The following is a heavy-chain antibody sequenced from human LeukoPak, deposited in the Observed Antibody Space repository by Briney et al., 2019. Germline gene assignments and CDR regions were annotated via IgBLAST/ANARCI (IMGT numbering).Heavy chain of an antibody. D-gene: IGHD4-17*01. Sequence: PSGTLSLTCAVSGGSISRSSWWSWVRQPPGKGLEWIGEIYQSGSTNYNPPLKSRVTISLDKSKNRISLNLNSVTAADTAVYYCASRDYGDWYFDLWGRGTLVTVSS. J-gene: IGHJ2*01. CDR2: IYQSGST. CDR1: GGSISRSSW. CDR3: ASRDYGDWYFDL. V-gene: IGHV4-4*02.